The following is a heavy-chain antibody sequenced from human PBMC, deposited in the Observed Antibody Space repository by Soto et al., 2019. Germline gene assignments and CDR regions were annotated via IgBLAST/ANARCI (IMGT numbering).Heavy chain of an antibody. Sequence: GGSLRLSCEASGFDFSSYAMHWVRQAPGKGLEWVGVISHDGNYIYYADSVKGRFTISRDNSKNTLYVQVNSLRPEDTAVYYCAKGILSATIGPYAMDVWGQGTTVTVSS. CDR1: GFDFSSYA. V-gene: IGHV3-30*18. CDR3: AKGILSATIGPYAMDV. J-gene: IGHJ6*02. CDR2: ISHDGNYI. D-gene: IGHD3-16*01.